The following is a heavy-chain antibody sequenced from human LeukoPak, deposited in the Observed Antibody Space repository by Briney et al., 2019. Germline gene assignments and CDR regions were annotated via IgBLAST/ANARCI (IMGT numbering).Heavy chain of an antibody. J-gene: IGHJ4*02. D-gene: IGHD3-9*01. V-gene: IGHV5-51*01. Sequence: GESLKISCKGSGYSFTSYWIGWVRQIPGKGLEWMGIIYPGDSDTRYSPSFQGQVTISADKSISTAYLQWSSLKASDTAMYYCARLSPEAYYDILTGYFDYWGQGTLVTVSS. CDR1: GYSFTSYW. CDR3: ARLSPEAYYDILTGYFDY. CDR2: IYPGDSDT.